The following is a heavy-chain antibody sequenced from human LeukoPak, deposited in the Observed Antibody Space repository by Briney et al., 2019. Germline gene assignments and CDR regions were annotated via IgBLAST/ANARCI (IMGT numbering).Heavy chain of an antibody. J-gene: IGHJ3*02. V-gene: IGHV4-59*01. Sequence: SETLSLTCTVSGGSISSYYWSWIRQPPGKGLEWIGYIYYSGSTNYNPSLKSRVTISVDTSKNQFSLKLSSVTAADTAVYYCARDRRYPPGAFDIWGQGTMVTVSS. CDR2: IYYSGST. D-gene: IGHD1-1*01. CDR3: ARDRRYPPGAFDI. CDR1: GGSISSYY.